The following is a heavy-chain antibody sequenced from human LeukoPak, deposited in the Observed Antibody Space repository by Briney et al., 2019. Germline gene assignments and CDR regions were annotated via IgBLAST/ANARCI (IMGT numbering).Heavy chain of an antibody. J-gene: IGHJ3*02. V-gene: IGHV3-23*01. CDR2: ISASGSST. CDR3: AKEYYYDSSGPYAFDI. D-gene: IGHD3-22*01. Sequence: GESLRLSCAASGFTFSIYAMSWVRQAPGKGLEWVSGISASGSSTYYADSVKGRFTISRDSSKNTLYLQMNSLRAKDTAVYYCAKEYYYDSSGPYAFDIWGQGTMVTVSS. CDR1: GFTFSIYA.